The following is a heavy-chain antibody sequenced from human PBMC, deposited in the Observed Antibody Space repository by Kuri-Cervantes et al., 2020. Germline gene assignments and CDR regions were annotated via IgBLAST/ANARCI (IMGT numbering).Heavy chain of an antibody. CDR1: GYTFTSYA. D-gene: IGHD2/OR15-2a*01. CDR3: ARDRASMPDKGANDWFGP. Sequence: ASVKVSCKASGYTFTSYAMHWVRQAPGQRLEWMGWSNAGNGNTKYSQEFQGRVTITRDTSASTAYMELSSLRSEDMAVYYCARDRASMPDKGANDWFGPWGQGTLVTVSS. J-gene: IGHJ5*02. V-gene: IGHV1-3*02. CDR2: SNAGNGNT.